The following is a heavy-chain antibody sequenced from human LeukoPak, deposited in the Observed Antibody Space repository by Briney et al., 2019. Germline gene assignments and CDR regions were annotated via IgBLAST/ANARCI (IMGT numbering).Heavy chain of an antibody. V-gene: IGHV3-48*02. J-gene: IGHJ4*02. CDR1: GFTFSSYS. Sequence: GGSLRLSCAASGFTFSSYSMNWVRQAPGKGLEWVSYISSSSSTIYYADSVKGRFTISRDNAKNSLYLQMNSLRDEDTAVYYCARGRAKHNSSGWYYWGQGTLVTVSS. CDR2: ISSSSSTI. D-gene: IGHD6-19*01. CDR3: ARGRAKHNSSGWYY.